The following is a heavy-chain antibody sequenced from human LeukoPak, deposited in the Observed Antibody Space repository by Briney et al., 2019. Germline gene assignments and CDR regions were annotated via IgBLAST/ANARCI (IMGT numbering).Heavy chain of an antibody. V-gene: IGHV1-18*01. J-gene: IGHJ3*02. D-gene: IGHD1-26*01. CDR2: ISAYNGNT. Sequence: ASVKVSCKASGYTFTGYGISWVRQAPGQGLEWMGWISAYNGNTNYAQKFQGRVTMTTDTSTSTAYMELRSLRSDDTAVYYCARDRLKWELTLAFDIWGQGTMVTVSS. CDR1: GYTFTGYG. CDR3: ARDRLKWELTLAFDI.